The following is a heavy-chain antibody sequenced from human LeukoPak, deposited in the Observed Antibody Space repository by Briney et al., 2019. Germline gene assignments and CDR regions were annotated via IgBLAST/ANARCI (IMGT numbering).Heavy chain of an antibody. V-gene: IGHV4-39*01. CDR2: IYYSGST. D-gene: IGHD3-3*01. J-gene: IGHJ4*02. CDR3: ARHLYYDFWSGYYQPGLRPSYYFDY. CDR1: GGSISSSSYY. Sequence: SETLSLTCTVSGGSISSSSYYWGWIRQPPGKGLEWIGSIYYSGSTYYNPSLKSRVTISVDTSKNQFSLKLSSVTAADTAVYYCARHLYYDFWSGYYQPGLRPSYYFDYWGQGTLVTVSS.